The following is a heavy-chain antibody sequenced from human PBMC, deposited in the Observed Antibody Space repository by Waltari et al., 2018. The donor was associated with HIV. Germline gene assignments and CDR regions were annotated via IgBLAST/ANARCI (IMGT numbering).Heavy chain of an antibody. CDR3: GRLLGGSVTTSGADSPIDY. V-gene: IGHV4-39*01. D-gene: IGHD4-17*01. Sequence: QLQLQESGPGLVKSSETLSLTCSVSGGSIGSSTYYWGWIRQPPGKGLEWIGTFSYGGSTYYNPSLKSRVTISVDTSKNQFSLKLNSVTAADTAVYYCGRLLGGSVTTSGADSPIDYWGQGTLVTVSS. J-gene: IGHJ4*02. CDR1: GGSIGSSTYY. CDR2: FSYGGST.